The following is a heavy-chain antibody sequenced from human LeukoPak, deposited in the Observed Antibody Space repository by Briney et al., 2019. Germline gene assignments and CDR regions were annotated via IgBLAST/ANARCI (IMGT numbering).Heavy chain of an antibody. CDR3: ARGQGLRYFDWFSGWFDP. V-gene: IGHV3-53*01. CDR1: GFTVSSNY. J-gene: IGHJ5*02. Sequence: GGSLRLSCAASGFTVSSNYMSWVRQAPGQGLEWVSVIYSGGSTYYADSVKGRFTISRDNSKNTLYLQMNSLRAEDTAVYYCARGQGLRYFDWFSGWFDPWGQGTLVTVSS. CDR2: IYSGGST. D-gene: IGHD3-9*01.